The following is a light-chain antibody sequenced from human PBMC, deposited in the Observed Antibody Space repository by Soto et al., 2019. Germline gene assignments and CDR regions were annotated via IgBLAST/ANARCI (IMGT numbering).Light chain of an antibody. Sequence: DIVMTQSPDSLAVSLCERATINCKASQSIFYSSNNKNYLTWYQQKPGQPPKLLIYRASTRESGVPERFSGSGSGTDFTLTISSLPAEDVAVYYCQQYYSTPWTFGQGTKVDI. J-gene: IGKJ1*01. CDR2: RAS. CDR1: QSIFYSSNNKNY. CDR3: QQYYSTPWT. V-gene: IGKV4-1*01.